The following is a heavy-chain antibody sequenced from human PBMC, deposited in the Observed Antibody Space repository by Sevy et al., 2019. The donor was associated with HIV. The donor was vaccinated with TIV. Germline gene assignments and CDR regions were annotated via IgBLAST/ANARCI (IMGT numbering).Heavy chain of an antibody. CDR1: GFTFSSYA. J-gene: IGHJ3*01. V-gene: IGHV3-30-3*01. D-gene: IGHD6-13*01. CDR2: ISYDGSNK. Sequence: GGSLRLSCAASGFTFSSYAMHWVRQAPGKGLEWVAVISYDGSNKYYADSVKGRITISRDNSKNTLYLQMNSLRDEDTSVYYCAIGAGAGYTGDGIDVWGQGTMVTVSS. CDR3: AIGAGAGYTGDGIDV.